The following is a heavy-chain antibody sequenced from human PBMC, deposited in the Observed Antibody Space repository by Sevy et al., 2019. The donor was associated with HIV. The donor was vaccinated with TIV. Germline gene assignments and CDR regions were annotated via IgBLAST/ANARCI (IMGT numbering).Heavy chain of an antibody. J-gene: IGHJ3*02. D-gene: IGHD1-26*01. CDR2: IDSDGSRT. CDR1: GFTFSTYW. V-gene: IGHV3-74*01. Sequence: GGSLRLSCAASGFTFSTYWMHWVRHAPGKGLVWVSRIDSDGSRTRYADSVKGRFTISRDNAKNTLYLQMNSLRVEDTALYYCARVYSGSSDAFDIWGQGTMVTVSS. CDR3: ARVYSGSSDAFDI.